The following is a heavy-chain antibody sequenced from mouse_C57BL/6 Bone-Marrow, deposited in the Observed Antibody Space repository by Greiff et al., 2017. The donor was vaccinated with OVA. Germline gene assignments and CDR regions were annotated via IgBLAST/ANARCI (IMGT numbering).Heavy chain of an antibody. CDR3: ARQRWFYAMDY. CDR2: ISSGGSYT. Sequence: EVKLEESGGYLVKPGGSLKLSCAASGFTFSSYGMSWVRQTPDKRLEWVATISSGGSYTYYPDSVKGRFTISRDNAKNTLYLQMSSLKSEDTAMYYCARQRWFYAMDYWGQGTSVTVSS. CDR1: GFTFSSYG. V-gene: IGHV5-6*02. D-gene: IGHD2-3*01. J-gene: IGHJ4*01.